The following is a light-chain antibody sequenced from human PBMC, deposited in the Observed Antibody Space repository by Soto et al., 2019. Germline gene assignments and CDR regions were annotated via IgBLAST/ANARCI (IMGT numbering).Light chain of an antibody. CDR2: WAS. CDR3: QQYYSSPPT. V-gene: IGKV4-1*01. Sequence: DIVLTQSPDSLAVSLGERATINCKYSHIVLNSGDNKNYLSWYQQRPGQPPKLLFYWASTRESGVPDRFSGSGSGRHFTLTITSLQAEDVAVYFCQQYYSSPPTFGQGTKVEIK. CDR1: HIVLNSGDNKNY. J-gene: IGKJ1*01.